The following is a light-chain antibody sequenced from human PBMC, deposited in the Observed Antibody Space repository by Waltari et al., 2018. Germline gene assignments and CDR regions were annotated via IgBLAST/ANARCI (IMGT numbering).Light chain of an antibody. V-gene: IGLV2-23*01. CDR3: CSYAGSSTWV. CDR1: SNNVGNYNL. CDR2: DDT. J-gene: IGLJ3*02. Sequence: QSALTQPASVSGSPGQSITIPCTGSSNNVGNYNLVSWYRQYPGKAPKLMIYDDTKRPSGVSNRFSGSKSGNTASLTISGLQAEDEADYYCCSYAGSSTWVFGAGTKVTVL.